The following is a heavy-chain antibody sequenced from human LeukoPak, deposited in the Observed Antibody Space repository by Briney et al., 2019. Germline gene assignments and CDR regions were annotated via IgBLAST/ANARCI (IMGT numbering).Heavy chain of an antibody. CDR3: ARVGQGAFDP. V-gene: IGHV4-4*09. J-gene: IGHJ5*02. CDR1: GGSISSYY. CDR2: IYTSGST. D-gene: IGHD3-10*01. Sequence: SETLSLTCTVSGGSISSYYWSWIRQPPGKGLEWIGYIYTSGSTNYNPSLKSRVTISVDTSKNQFSLKLSSVTAADTAVYYCARVGQGAFDPWGQGTLVTVSS.